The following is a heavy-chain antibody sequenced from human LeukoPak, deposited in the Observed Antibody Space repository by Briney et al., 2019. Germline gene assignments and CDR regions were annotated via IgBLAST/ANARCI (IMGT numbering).Heavy chain of an antibody. Sequence: GGSLRLSCAASGFTFSSYAMSWVRQAPGKGLEWGSAISGSGGSTYYADSVKGRFTISRDNSKNTLYLQMNSLRAEDTAVYYCARTELGTDAFDIWGQGTMVTVSS. CDR1: GFTFSSYA. CDR3: ARTELGTDAFDI. D-gene: IGHD7-27*01. V-gene: IGHV3-23*01. J-gene: IGHJ3*02. CDR2: ISGSGGST.